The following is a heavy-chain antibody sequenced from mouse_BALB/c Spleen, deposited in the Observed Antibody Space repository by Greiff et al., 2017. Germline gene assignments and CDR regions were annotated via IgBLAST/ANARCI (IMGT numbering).Heavy chain of an antibody. CDR1: GFTFSSFG. V-gene: IGHV5-17*02. CDR2: ISSGSSTI. CDR3: ARPLYGNSFAY. D-gene: IGHD2-1*01. J-gene: IGHJ3*01. Sequence: EVKVVESGGGLVQPGGSRKLSCAASGFTFSSFGMHWVRQAPEKGLEWVAYISSGSSTIYYADTVKGRFTISRDNPKNTLFLQMTSLRSEDTAMYYCARPLYGNSFAYWGQGTLVTVSA.